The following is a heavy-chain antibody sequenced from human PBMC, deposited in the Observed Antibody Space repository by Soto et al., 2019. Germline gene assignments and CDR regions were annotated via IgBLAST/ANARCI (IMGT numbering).Heavy chain of an antibody. Sequence: GGSLRLSCAASGFTFSSYAMHWVRQAPGKGLEWVAVISYDGSNKYYADSVKGRFTISRDNSENTLYLQMNSLRAEDTAVYYCARDRLRYFDWLPRDSLGGYGMDVWGQRTTVTVSS. CDR2: ISYDGSNK. J-gene: IGHJ6*02. D-gene: IGHD3-9*01. CDR3: ARDRLRYFDWLPRDSLGGYGMDV. CDR1: GFTFSSYA. V-gene: IGHV3-30-3*01.